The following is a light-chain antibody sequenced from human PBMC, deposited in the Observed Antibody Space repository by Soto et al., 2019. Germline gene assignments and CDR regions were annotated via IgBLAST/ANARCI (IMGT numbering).Light chain of an antibody. CDR1: SSNIGSNT. CDR2: SNN. V-gene: IGLV1-44*01. CDR3: ATWADGLNSYV. J-gene: IGLJ1*01. Sequence: QSVLTQPPSASGTPGQRVTISCSGSSSNIGSNTVSWYQQLPQRATKLLIFSNNQRPSGVPDRFSGSKSGTSASLAISGLQSEDEADYYCATWADGLNSYVFGTGTKLTVL.